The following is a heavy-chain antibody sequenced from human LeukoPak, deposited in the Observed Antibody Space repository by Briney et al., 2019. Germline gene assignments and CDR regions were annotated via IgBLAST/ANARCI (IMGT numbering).Heavy chain of an antibody. V-gene: IGHV3-43*02. CDR3: ATWAFYHNLDV. Sequence: GGFLRLSCAASGFTIGPYAMYWVRQSPGRGLEWVSVIKADGSGTFYADSVRGRFTTSRDNSKNSLYLQMNSLTSEDTALYYCATWAFYHNLDVWGQGTTVIVSS. D-gene: IGHD2/OR15-2a*01. J-gene: IGHJ6*02. CDR2: IKADGSGT. CDR1: GFTIGPYA.